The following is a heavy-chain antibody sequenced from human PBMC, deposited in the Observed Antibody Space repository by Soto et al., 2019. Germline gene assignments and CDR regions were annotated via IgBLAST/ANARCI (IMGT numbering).Heavy chain of an antibody. CDR1: GYTFSTYA. J-gene: IGHJ4*02. Sequence: QVQLVQSGTEERKPGASVKVSCKALGYTFSTYAMHWVRRAPGQSLEGMGWFNGGNGNIKYSQKFEGRVTITTDTAASTAYMELNMLRSEDTAVYYCARGNVRGGCLDYWGQGTLVSVSS. CDR2: FNGGNGNI. V-gene: IGHV1-3*05. CDR3: ARGNVRGGCLDY. D-gene: IGHD3-10*01.